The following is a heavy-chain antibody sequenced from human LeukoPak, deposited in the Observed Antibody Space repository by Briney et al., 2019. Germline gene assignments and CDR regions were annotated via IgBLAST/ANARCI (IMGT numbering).Heavy chain of an antibody. J-gene: IGHJ4*02. CDR2: IYYSGST. CDR1: GGSTSSGDYY. D-gene: IGHD3-10*01. Sequence: PSQTLSLTCTVSGGSTSSGDYYWSWIRQPPGKGLEWIGYIYYSGSTYYNPSLKSRVTITVDTSKNQFSLKLRSVTAADTAVYYCARDYYGAGLTYFDYWGQGTLVTVSS. V-gene: IGHV4-30-4*01. CDR3: ARDYYGAGLTYFDY.